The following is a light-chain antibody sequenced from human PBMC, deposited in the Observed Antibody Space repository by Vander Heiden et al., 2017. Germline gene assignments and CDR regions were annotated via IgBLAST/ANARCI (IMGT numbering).Light chain of an antibody. J-gene: IGKJ4*01. Sequence: IGFAPSPGTLSLSPGEGATLACRASQSVSSSYIAWYQQRPGQAPRLIIYSASSRATGIPDRFSGSGYGTDFTLTISRLESEDFAVYYCHHCGSSPRRTFGGGTKVEI. CDR1: QSVSSSY. V-gene: IGKV3-20*01. CDR2: SAS. CDR3: HHCGSSPRRT.